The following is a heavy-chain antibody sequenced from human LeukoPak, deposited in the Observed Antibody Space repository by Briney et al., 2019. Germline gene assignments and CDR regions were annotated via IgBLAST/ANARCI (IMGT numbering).Heavy chain of an antibody. CDR2: ISPSGDTT. V-gene: IGHV1-46*01. J-gene: IGHJ5*02. CDR1: GYTFSSYH. Sequence: ASVKVSCKASGYTFSSYHMHWVRQAPGQGLEWMGIISPSGDTTSYAQKFQGRVTLTRDTSTSTVYMELSSLRSEDTAVYYCARDLDGPWDPWGQGTLVTVSS. CDR3: ARDLDGPWDP.